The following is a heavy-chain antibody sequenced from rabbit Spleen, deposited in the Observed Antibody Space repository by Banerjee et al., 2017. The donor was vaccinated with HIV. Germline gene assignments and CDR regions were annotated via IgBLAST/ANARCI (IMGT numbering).Heavy chain of an antibody. CDR2: IYSGSSGGT. D-gene: IGHD8-1*01. CDR3: ARDSASSFSSYGMDL. V-gene: IGHV1S40*01. J-gene: IGHJ6*01. Sequence: QSLEESGGDLVKPGASLTLTCTASGVSFSSSSYMCWVRQAPGKGLEWIACIYSGSSGGTYTASWAKGRFTISKTSSTTVTLQMTSLTAADTATYFCARDSASSFSSYGMDLWGPGTLVTVS. CDR1: GVSFSSSSY.